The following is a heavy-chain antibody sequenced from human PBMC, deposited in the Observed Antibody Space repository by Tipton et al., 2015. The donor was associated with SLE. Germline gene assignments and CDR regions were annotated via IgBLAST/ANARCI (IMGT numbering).Heavy chain of an antibody. CDR1: GGSFSGYY. CDR2: INHSGST. D-gene: IGHD4-17*01. J-gene: IGHJ6*02. Sequence: TLSLTCAVYGGSFSGYYWSWIRQPPGKGLEWIGEINHSGSTNYNPSLKSRVTISVDTSKNQFSLKLSSVAAADTSVYYCARGKSTVTTFVHYYYGMDVWGQGTTVTVSS. V-gene: IGHV4-34*01. CDR3: ARGKSTVTTFVHYYYGMDV.